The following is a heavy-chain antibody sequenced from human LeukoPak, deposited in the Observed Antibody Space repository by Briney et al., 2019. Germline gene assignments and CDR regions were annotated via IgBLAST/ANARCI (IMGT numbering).Heavy chain of an antibody. V-gene: IGHV4-38-2*02. CDR1: GYSISSGYY. Sequence: SETLSLTCTVSGYSISSGYYWGWIRQPPGKGLEWIGSIYYSGSTYYNPSLKSRVTVSVDTSKNQLSLKLSSVTAADTAVYFCARSGGLWLLTYYFDYWGQGTLVTVSS. D-gene: IGHD3-22*01. CDR2: IYYSGST. CDR3: ARSGGLWLLTYYFDY. J-gene: IGHJ4*02.